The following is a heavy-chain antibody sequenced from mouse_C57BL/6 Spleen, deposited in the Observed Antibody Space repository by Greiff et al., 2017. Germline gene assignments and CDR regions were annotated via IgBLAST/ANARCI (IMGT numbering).Heavy chain of an antibody. J-gene: IGHJ4*01. CDR1: GYTFTDYE. D-gene: IGHD2-1*01. CDR2: IDPETGGT. CDR3: TRVENGNSRASFYYAMDY. V-gene: IGHV1-15*01. Sequence: QVQLKQSGAELVRPGASVTLSCKASGYTFTDYEMHWVKQTPVHGLEWIGAIDPETGGTAYNQKFKGKAILTADKSSSTAYMELRSLTSEDSAVYYCTRVENGNSRASFYYAMDYWGQGTSVTVSS.